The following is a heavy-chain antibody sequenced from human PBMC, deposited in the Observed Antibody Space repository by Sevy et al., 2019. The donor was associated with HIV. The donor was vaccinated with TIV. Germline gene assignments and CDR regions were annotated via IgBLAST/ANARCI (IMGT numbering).Heavy chain of an antibody. J-gene: IGHJ4*02. CDR2: IKQDGSDK. V-gene: IGHV3-7*03. Sequence: GGSLRLSCAASGFTFNNYWMTWVRQAPGKGLEWVANIKQDGSDKYYMESVKGRFNISRDNTKNSLYLQLNSLRAEDTAVYYCARSWDYWGQMGYWGQGTRVTVSS. CDR3: ARSWDYWGQMGY. D-gene: IGHD7-27*01. CDR1: GFTFNNYW.